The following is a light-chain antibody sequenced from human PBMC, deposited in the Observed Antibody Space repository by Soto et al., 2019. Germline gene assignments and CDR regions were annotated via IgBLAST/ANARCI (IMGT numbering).Light chain of an antibody. J-gene: IGKJ1*01. V-gene: IGKV3-20*01. Sequence: EIGLTKGPAKLSLSPGQRTTLSCWASQSVGNNLAWYQQKPGQAPRLLIYGASTRATGVPDRFSGSGSGTDFTLTISRLEPEDFAVYHCQQSGSLSWTCGKGAEV. CDR2: GAS. CDR3: QQSGSLSWT. CDR1: QSVGNN.